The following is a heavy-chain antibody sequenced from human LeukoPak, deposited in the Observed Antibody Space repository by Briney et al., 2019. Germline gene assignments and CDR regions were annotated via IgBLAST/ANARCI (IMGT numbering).Heavy chain of an antibody. CDR3: ARPRGSGSYYNDSYYYMDV. Sequence: SETLSLTCTVSGGSISSSSYYWGWIRQPPGKGLEWIGEINHSGSTNYNPSLKSRVTISVDTSKNQFSLKLSSVTAADTAVYYCARPRGSGSYYNDSYYYMDVWGKGTTVTVSS. CDR2: INHSGST. J-gene: IGHJ6*03. CDR1: GGSISSSSYY. V-gene: IGHV4-39*07. D-gene: IGHD3-10*01.